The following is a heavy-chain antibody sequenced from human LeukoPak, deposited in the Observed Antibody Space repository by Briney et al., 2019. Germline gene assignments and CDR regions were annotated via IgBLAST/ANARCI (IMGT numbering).Heavy chain of an antibody. V-gene: IGHV3-11*01. CDR3: AKQEWLRSWGGYYYYYMDV. Sequence: PGGSLRLSCAASGFTFSDYYMSWIRQAPGKGLEWVSYISSSGSTIYYADSVKGRFTISRDNAKNSLYLQMNSLRAEDTAVYYCAKQEWLRSWGGYYYYYMDVWGKGTTVTVSS. J-gene: IGHJ6*03. CDR2: ISSSGSTI. CDR1: GFTFSDYY. D-gene: IGHD5-12*01.